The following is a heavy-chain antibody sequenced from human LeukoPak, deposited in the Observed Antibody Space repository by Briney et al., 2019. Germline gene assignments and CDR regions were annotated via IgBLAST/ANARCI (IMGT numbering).Heavy chain of an antibody. CDR1: GYSISSGYY. D-gene: IGHD1-26*01. J-gene: IGHJ4*02. CDR3: AYHRSSSPYDY. CDR2: IYHSGST. V-gene: IGHV4-38-2*02. Sequence: SETLSLTCTVSGYSISSGYYWGWIRQPPGKGLEWIGSIYHSGSTYYNPFLKSRVTISVDTSKNQFSLKLSSVTAADTAVYYCAYHRSSSPYDYWGQGTLVTVSS.